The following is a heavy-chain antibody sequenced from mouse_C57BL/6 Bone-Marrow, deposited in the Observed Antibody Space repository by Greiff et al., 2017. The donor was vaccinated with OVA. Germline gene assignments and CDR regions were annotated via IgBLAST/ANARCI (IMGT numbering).Heavy chain of an antibody. CDR2: ISNLAYSI. V-gene: IGHV5-15*04. CDR1: GFTFSDYG. CDR3: ARRDYYGSSFAY. D-gene: IGHD1-1*01. Sequence: EVMLVESGGGLVQPGGSLKLSCAASGFTFSDYGMAWVRQAPRTGPEWVAFISNLAYSIYYADHVTGRFTISRENAKNTLYLEMSSLRSEDTSMYYCARRDYYGSSFAYWGQGTLVTVSA. J-gene: IGHJ3*01.